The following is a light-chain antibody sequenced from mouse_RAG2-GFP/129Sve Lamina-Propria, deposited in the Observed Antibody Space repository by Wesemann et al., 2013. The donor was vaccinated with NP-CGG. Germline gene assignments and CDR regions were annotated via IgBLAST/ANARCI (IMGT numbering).Light chain of an antibody. Sequence: DIVMTQSHKFMSTSVGDRVSITCKASQDVGTAVAWYQQKPGQSPKLLIYSASNRYTGVPDRFTGSGSGTDFTLTISNMQSEDLADYFCQQYSSYPLTFGSGTKLEIK. CDR1: QDVGTA. V-gene: IGKV6-23*01. CDR3: QQYSSYPLT. CDR2: SAS. J-gene: IGKJ4*01.